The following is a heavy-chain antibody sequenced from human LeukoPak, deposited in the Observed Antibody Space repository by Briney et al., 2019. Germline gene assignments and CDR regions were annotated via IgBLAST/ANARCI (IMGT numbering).Heavy chain of an antibody. CDR2: ISGSDDST. V-gene: IGHV3-23*01. CDR1: GFIFSNYA. D-gene: IGHD3-10*01. J-gene: IGHJ4*02. CDR3: AKDRTMVRGVIGGFDY. Sequence: PGGSLRLSCAASGFIFSNYAMSWVRQAPGKGLEWVSTISGSDDSTYYADSVKGRFTISRDNSKNTLYLQMNSLRAEDTAVYYCAKDRTMVRGVIGGFDYWGQGTLVTVSS.